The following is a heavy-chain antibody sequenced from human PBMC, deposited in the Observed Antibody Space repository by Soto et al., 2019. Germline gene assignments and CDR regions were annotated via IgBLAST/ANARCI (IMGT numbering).Heavy chain of an antibody. D-gene: IGHD2-15*01. CDR2: ISYDGSNK. Sequence: SGGSLRLSCAASGFTFSSYGMHWVRQAPGKGLEWVAVISYDGSNKYYADSVKGRFTISRDNSKNTLYLQMNSLRAEDTAVYYCAKDQERYCSGGSCYRFEYYYGMDVWGQGTTVTVSS. CDR3: AKDQERYCSGGSCYRFEYYYGMDV. J-gene: IGHJ6*02. CDR1: GFTFSSYG. V-gene: IGHV3-30*18.